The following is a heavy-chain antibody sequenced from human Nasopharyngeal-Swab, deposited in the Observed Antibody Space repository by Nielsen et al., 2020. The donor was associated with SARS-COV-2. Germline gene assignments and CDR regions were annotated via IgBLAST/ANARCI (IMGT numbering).Heavy chain of an antibody. Sequence: SLKISCAASGFTFDDYAMHWVRQAPGKGLEWVSGISWNSGSIGYADSVKGRFTISRDNAKNSLYLQMNSLRAEDTALYYCARAGLTGPEPFDYWGQGTLVTVSS. CDR3: ARAGLTGPEPFDY. CDR2: ISWNSGSI. V-gene: IGHV3-9*01. D-gene: IGHD3-9*01. CDR1: GFTFDDYA. J-gene: IGHJ4*02.